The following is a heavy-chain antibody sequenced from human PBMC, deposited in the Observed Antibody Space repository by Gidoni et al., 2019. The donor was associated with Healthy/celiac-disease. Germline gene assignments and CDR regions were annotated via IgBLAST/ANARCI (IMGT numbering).Heavy chain of an antibody. CDR2: FDPEDGET. V-gene: IGHV1-24*01. Sequence: QVQLVQSGAEVKKPGASVKVSCKVSGYTLADLSSHWVRQAPGKGLEWMGGFDPEDGETIYAQKFQGRVTMTEDTSTDTAYMELSSLRSEDTAVYYCATIRIAVAGPPYYYYGMDVWGQGTTVTVSS. CDR1: GYTLADLS. D-gene: IGHD6-19*01. J-gene: IGHJ6*02. CDR3: ATIRIAVAGPPYYYYGMDV.